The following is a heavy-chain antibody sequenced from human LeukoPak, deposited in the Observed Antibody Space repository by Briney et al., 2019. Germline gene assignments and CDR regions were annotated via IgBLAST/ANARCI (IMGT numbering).Heavy chain of an antibody. D-gene: IGHD5-18*01. J-gene: IGHJ4*02. CDR2: INHSGST. CDR3: ATVGVGYCYGAAFDY. CDR1: GGSFSGYY. Sequence: SETLSLTCAVYGGSFSGYYWSWIRQPPGKGLEWIGEINHSGSTNYNPSLKSRVTISVDTSKNQFSLKLSSVTAADTAVYYCATVGVGYCYGAAFDYWGQGTLVTVSS. V-gene: IGHV4-34*01.